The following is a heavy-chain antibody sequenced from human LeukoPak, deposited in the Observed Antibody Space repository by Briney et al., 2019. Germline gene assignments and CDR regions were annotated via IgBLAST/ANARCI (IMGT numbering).Heavy chain of an antibody. V-gene: IGHV3-23*01. Sequence: PGGSLRLSCAASGFTFSSYAMSWVRQAPGKGLEWVSAISGSGGSTYYADSVKGRFTISRDNSKNTLYLQMNSLRAEDTAVYYCAKSGTVAVAVLYYFDYWGQGTLVTVSS. CDR1: GFTFSSYA. CDR3: AKSGTVAVAVLYYFDY. D-gene: IGHD6-19*01. CDR2: ISGSGGST. J-gene: IGHJ4*02.